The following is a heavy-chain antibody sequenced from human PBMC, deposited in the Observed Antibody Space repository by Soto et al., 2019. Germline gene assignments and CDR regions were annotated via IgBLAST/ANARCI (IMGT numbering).Heavy chain of an antibody. V-gene: IGHV3-23*01. D-gene: IGHD5-18*01. Sequence: GGSLRLSCAASGFTFSSYAMSWVRQAPGKGLEWVSAISGSADSTYYADSVEGRFTISRDNSKNTLYLHMNSLGAEDTAVYYCAKIQQWTIFDYWGQGTLVTVSS. CDR3: AKIQQWTIFDY. CDR1: GFTFSSYA. J-gene: IGHJ4*02. CDR2: ISGSADST.